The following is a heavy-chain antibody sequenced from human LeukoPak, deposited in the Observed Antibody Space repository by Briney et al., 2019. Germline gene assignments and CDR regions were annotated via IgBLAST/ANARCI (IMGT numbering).Heavy chain of an antibody. Sequence: GASVKVSCKASGGTFSSYAISWVRQAPGQGLEWMGGIIPIFGTANYAQKFQGRVTITADESTSTAYMELSSLRSEDTAVYYCARTSVSAMIVVVGAFDIWGQGTMVTVSS. D-gene: IGHD3-22*01. CDR3: ARTSVSAMIVVVGAFDI. J-gene: IGHJ3*02. V-gene: IGHV1-69*01. CDR2: IIPIFGTA. CDR1: GGTFSSYA.